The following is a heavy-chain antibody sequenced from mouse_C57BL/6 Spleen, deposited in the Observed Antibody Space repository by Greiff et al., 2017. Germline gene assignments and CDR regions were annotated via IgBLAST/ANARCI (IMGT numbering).Heavy chain of an antibody. V-gene: IGHV1-82*01. CDR3: ARSGYDVGFAY. CDR2: IYPGDGAT. J-gene: IGHJ3*01. Sequence: VQLKESGPELVKPGASVKISCKASGYAFSSSCMNWVKQRPGKGLEWIGRIYPGDGATNYNGKFKGKATLTADKSSSTAYMQLSSLTSEDSAVDLCARSGYDVGFAYWGQGTLVTVS. CDR1: GYAFSSSC. D-gene: IGHD2-2*01.